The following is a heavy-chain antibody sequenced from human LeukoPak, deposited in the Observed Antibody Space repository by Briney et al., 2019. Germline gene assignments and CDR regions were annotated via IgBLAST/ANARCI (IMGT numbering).Heavy chain of an antibody. V-gene: IGHV4-38-2*01. CDR1: GYSISSGYY. CDR2: IYHSGST. J-gene: IGHJ6*03. Sequence: SETLSLTCAVSGYSISSGYYWGWSRQPPGKGLEWIGSIYHSGSTYYNPSLKSRATISVDTSKNQFSLKLSSVTAADTAVYYCARTRDYYYYMDVWGKGTTVTVSS. CDR3: ARTRDYYYYMDV.